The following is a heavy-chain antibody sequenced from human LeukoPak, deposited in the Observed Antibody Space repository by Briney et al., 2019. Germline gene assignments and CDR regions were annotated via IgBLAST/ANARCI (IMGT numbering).Heavy chain of an antibody. D-gene: IGHD3/OR15-3a*01. J-gene: IGHJ3*02. Sequence: PGGSLRLSCAGSGFTLSSYSINWVRQAPGKGLEWVSSISSSSSYIYYADSVKGRFTISRDNAKNSVYLQMNSLRAEDTAVYYCVREGPRGLAFDIWGQGTMVTVSS. CDR1: GFTLSSYS. CDR2: ISSSSSYI. CDR3: VREGPRGLAFDI. V-gene: IGHV3-21*01.